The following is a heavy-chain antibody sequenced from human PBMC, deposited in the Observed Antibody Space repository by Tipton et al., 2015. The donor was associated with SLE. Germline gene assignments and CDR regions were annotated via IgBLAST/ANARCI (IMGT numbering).Heavy chain of an antibody. CDR1: GVSISDHY. V-gene: IGHV4-59*11. D-gene: IGHD2-2*01. CDR3: ARDRAICTRTTCYGDNWFDP. Sequence: TLSLTCTVSGVSISDHYWSWIRQPPGKGLECLGYVFYSGSSDFYRAHYSPSLMSRVIISVDSSKNQFSLRLTSVTAADTAVYYCARDRAICTRTTCYGDNWFDPWGQGTLVTVSS. CDR2: VFYSGSSDFYRA. J-gene: IGHJ5*02.